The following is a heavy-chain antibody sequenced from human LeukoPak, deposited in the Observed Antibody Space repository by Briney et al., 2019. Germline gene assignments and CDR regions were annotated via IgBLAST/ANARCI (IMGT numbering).Heavy chain of an antibody. CDR2: VQYTGST. D-gene: IGHD3-10*01. CDR3: ARGLKVLPDY. J-gene: IGHJ4*02. CDR1: GGSISGWY. V-gene: IGHV4-59*12. Sequence: SETLSLTCTVSGGSISGWYWSWIRQPPGKGLEWIASVQYTGSTTYNPSLRSRLTISADTSKSQFSLKLSSVTAADTAVYYCARGLKVLPDYWGQGTLVTVSS.